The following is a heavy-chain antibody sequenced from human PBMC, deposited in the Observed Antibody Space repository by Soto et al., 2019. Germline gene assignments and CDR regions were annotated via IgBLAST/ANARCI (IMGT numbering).Heavy chain of an antibody. Sequence: GESLKISCKGSGYSFTSYWIGWVRQMPGKGLEWMGIIYPGDSDTRYSPSFQGQVTISADKSISTAYLQWSSLKASDTAMYYCARRGSGSNELYYYYGMDVWGQGTTVTVSS. J-gene: IGHJ6*02. CDR1: GYSFTSYW. CDR3: ARRGSGSNELYYYYGMDV. D-gene: IGHD1-26*01. CDR2: IYPGDSDT. V-gene: IGHV5-51*01.